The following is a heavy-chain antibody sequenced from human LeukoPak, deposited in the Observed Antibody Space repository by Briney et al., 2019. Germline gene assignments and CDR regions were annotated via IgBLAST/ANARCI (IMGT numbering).Heavy chain of an antibody. V-gene: IGHV1-8*01. Sequence: ASVTVSCKASGYTFTSYDINWVRQAPGQGLEWMGWMNPNSGNTGYAQKFQGRVTMTRNTSISTAYMELSSLRSEDTAVYYCARGDYDFWSGYYPIYYYYYGMDVWGQGTTVTVSS. CDR2: MNPNSGNT. D-gene: IGHD3-3*01. CDR3: ARGDYDFWSGYYPIYYYYYGMDV. J-gene: IGHJ6*02. CDR1: GYTFTSYD.